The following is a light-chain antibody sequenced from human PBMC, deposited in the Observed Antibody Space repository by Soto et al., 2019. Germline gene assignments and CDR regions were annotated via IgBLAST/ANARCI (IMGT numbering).Light chain of an antibody. CDR3: QQSASSPWT. CDR1: QSVSSNY. J-gene: IGKJ1*01. Sequence: EIVLTQSPGTLSLSAGDRATLSCRASQSVSSNYLAWYQQKPGQTPRLLIYGASSRATGIPDRFSGSGSGTDFTLTTSRLEPEDFAVYYCQQSASSPWTFGQGTKVEIK. CDR2: GAS. V-gene: IGKV3-20*01.